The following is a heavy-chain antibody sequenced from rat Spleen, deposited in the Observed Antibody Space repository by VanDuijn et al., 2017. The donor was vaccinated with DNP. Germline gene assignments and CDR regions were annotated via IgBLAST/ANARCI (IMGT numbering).Heavy chain of an antibody. V-gene: IGHV4-2*01. CDR2: INKDSSTI. CDR3: VRGEFGVDY. Sequence: EVKLVESGGGLVQPGRSLKLSCAASGFNFNDYWMGWVRQAPEKGLEWIGEINKDSSTIKYTPSLRDKITVSRDNAQNTLYLQMNKLGSEDTAIYYWVRGEFGVDYWGQGVMVTVSS. D-gene: IGHD4-3*01. J-gene: IGHJ2*01. CDR1: GFNFNDYW.